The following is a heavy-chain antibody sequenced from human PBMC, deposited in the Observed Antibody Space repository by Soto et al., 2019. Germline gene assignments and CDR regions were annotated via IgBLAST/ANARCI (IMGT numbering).Heavy chain of an antibody. Sequence: QVQLVESGGGVVQPGRSLRLSCAASGFTFSSYAMHWVRQAPGKGLEWVAVISYDGSNKYYADSVKGRFTISRDNSKNTLYLQMNSLRAEDTAVYYCARACIVGATRALGYWGQGTLVTVSS. V-gene: IGHV3-30-3*01. J-gene: IGHJ4*02. CDR3: ARACIVGATRALGY. CDR1: GFTFSSYA. D-gene: IGHD1-26*01. CDR2: ISYDGSNK.